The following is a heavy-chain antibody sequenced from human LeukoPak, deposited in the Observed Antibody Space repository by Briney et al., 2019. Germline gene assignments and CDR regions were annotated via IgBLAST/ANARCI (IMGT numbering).Heavy chain of an antibody. CDR1: GFTFGIYA. Sequence: GGSLRLSCAASGFTFGIYAMNWVRQAPGKGLEYVSAISSNGGSTYYANSVKGRFTISRDNSKNTLYLQMGSLRAEDMAVYYCARAVYDSSGYYFDYWGQGTLVTVSS. J-gene: IGHJ4*02. CDR2: ISSNGGST. CDR3: ARAVYDSSGYYFDY. D-gene: IGHD3-22*01. V-gene: IGHV3-64*01.